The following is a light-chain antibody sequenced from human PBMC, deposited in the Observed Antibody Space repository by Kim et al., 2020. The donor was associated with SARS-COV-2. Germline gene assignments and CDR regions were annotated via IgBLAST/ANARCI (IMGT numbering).Light chain of an antibody. CDR2: DIS. V-gene: IGLV2-23*02. J-gene: IGLJ3*02. Sequence: QSALTQPASLSASPGQSITISCSGTISDIGTYSLISWYQQHPGKAPRLIIFDISKRPSGVSGRFCGSKSGNTASLTISGLQPDDEADYFCCSFTSAVNWMFGSGTQLTVL. CDR3: CSFTSAVNWM. CDR1: ISDIGTYSL.